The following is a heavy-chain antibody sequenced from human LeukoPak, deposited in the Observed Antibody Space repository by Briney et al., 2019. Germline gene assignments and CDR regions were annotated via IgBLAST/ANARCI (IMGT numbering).Heavy chain of an antibody. CDR1: GFTFSDYY. CDR2: ISSSGSTI. D-gene: IGHD3-10*01. CDR3: ARRSSMVRGVTPIYYYYYMDV. V-gene: IGHV3-11*04. J-gene: IGHJ6*03. Sequence: GGSLRLSCAASGFTFSDYYMSWIRQAPGKGLEWVSYISSSGSTIYYADSVKGRFTISRDNAKNSLYLQMNSLRVEDTAVYYCARRSSMVRGVTPIYYYYYMDVWGKGTTVTISS.